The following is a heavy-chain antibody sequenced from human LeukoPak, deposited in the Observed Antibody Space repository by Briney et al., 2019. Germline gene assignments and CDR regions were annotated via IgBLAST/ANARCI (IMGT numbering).Heavy chain of an antibody. V-gene: IGHV4-39*01. CDR2: IYYSGST. Sequence: PSETLSLTCTVSGGPISSSSYYWGWIRQPPGKGLEWIGSIYYSGSTYYNPSLKSRVTISVDTSKNQFSLKLSSVTAADTAVYYCARAAGTIDYWGQGTLVTVSS. J-gene: IGHJ4*02. CDR1: GGPISSSSYY. D-gene: IGHD6-13*01. CDR3: ARAAGTIDY.